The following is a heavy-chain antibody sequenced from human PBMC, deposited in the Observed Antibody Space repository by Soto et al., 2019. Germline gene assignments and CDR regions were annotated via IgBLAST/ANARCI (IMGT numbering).Heavy chain of an antibody. V-gene: IGHV4-31*03. CDR2: IYYSGST. CDR3: ATMWYCSSTSCSGNWFDP. D-gene: IGHD2-2*01. J-gene: IGHJ5*02. CDR1: GGSISSGGYY. Sequence: SETLSLTCTVSGGSISSGGYYWSWIRQHPGKGLEWIGYIYYSGSTYYNPSLKSRVTISVDTSKNQFSLKLSSVTAADTAVYYCATMWYCSSTSCSGNWFDPWGQGTLVTVSS.